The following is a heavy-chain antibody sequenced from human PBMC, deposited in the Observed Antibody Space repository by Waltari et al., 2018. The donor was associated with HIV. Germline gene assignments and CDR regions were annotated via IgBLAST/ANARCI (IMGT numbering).Heavy chain of an antibody. J-gene: IGHJ6*02. D-gene: IGHD3-22*01. CDR3: ASSYYDVNAPPYPYSGMDV. CDR1: GYTFSTFA. V-gene: IGHV3-64*01. CDR2: CTSAGRFT. Sequence: EIQLVESGGGLVQPGGSLRLSCAASGYTFSTFALHWVRQSTGEGLEYQSACTSAGRFTTYANSWKGRFTISRDTSTNTLYLQMSSLKADDMSVYYCASSYYDVNAPPYPYSGMDVWGQGTTVTVSS.